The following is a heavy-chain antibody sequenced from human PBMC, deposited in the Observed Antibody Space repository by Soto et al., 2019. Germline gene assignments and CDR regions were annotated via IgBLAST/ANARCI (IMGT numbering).Heavy chain of an antibody. J-gene: IGHJ6*01. Sequence: QVQLVESGGGVVQPGRSLRLSCAASGFTFSSYGMHWVRQAPGKGLEWVAVISYDGSNKYYADSVKGRFTISRDNSKNTLYLQMNSLRAEDTAVYYCAKDGGDIVVVPAAPWGYGMDVW. CDR3: AKDGGDIVVVPAAPWGYGMDV. CDR1: GFTFSSYG. D-gene: IGHD2-2*01. CDR2: ISYDGSNK. V-gene: IGHV3-30*18.